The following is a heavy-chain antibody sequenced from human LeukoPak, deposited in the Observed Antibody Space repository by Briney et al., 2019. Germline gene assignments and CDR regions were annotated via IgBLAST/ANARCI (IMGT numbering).Heavy chain of an antibody. D-gene: IGHD3-22*01. CDR3: ARVQYYYDSSGPPDY. CDR2: ISYDGSNK. V-gene: IGHV3-30*03. CDR1: GFTFSSYG. Sequence: GGSLRLSCAASGFTFSSYGMHWVRQAPGKGLEWVAVISYDGSNKYYADSVKGRFTISRDNSKNTLYLQMNSLRDEDTAVYYCARVQYYYDSSGPPDYWGQGTLVTVSS. J-gene: IGHJ4*02.